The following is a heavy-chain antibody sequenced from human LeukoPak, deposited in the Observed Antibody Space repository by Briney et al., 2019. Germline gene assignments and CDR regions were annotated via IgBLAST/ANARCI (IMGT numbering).Heavy chain of an antibody. J-gene: IGHJ4*02. Sequence: GGSLRLSCAASGFTFSTYAMSWVRQAPGKGLEWVSAISHSGDNTYYADSVRGRFTISRDNSKNTMYLQMNSLRAEDTAVYYCADLHDSSGYHTRGYWGQGTLVTVSS. V-gene: IGHV3-23*01. D-gene: IGHD3-22*01. CDR3: ADLHDSSGYHTRGY. CDR2: ISHSGDNT. CDR1: GFTFSTYA.